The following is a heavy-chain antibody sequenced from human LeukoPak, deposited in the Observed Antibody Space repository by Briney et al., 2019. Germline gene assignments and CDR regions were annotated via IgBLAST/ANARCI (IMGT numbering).Heavy chain of an antibody. Sequence: GGSLRLSCAASGFTFSTYCMNWVRQAPGKGLEWVSSISSSSSYIYYADSVKGRFAISRDNAKNSLYLQMNSLRAEDTAVYYCARDMSSGSYYYYNGMGVWGQGTTVIVSS. CDR1: GFTFSTYC. CDR2: ISSSSSYI. V-gene: IGHV3-21*01. CDR3: ARDMSSGSYYYYNGMGV. D-gene: IGHD1-26*01. J-gene: IGHJ6*02.